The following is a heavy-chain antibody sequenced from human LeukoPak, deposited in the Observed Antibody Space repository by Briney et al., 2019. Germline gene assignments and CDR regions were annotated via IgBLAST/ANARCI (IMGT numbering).Heavy chain of an antibody. D-gene: IGHD3-3*01. J-gene: IGHJ2*01. Sequence: GGSLRLSCAVPGLTFSSSWMDWVRQAPGKGLEWVASINPDGNKKYSADSVKGRFTISRDNAENSLYLQMNSLRVEDTAVYYCARGFSGDWYFDLWGRGTLVTVSS. CDR2: INPDGNKK. V-gene: IGHV3-7*01. CDR3: ARGFSGDWYFDL. CDR1: GLTFSSSW.